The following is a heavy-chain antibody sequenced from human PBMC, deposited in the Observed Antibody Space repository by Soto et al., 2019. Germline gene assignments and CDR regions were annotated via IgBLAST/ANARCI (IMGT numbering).Heavy chain of an antibody. D-gene: IGHD6-19*01. J-gene: IGHJ4*02. CDR2: IRTKSSGATA. CDR3: YRQYISGSQVKDY. V-gene: IGHV3-49*04. Sequence: AGGSLRLSCAASGFNFVDYAMSWVRQAPGKGLEWVGCIRTKSSGATAEYAASVKGTFIISRDDSKGIAYLQMNSLKTDDTAVYSCYRQYISGSQVKDYWGKGPLVTVYS. CDR1: GFNFVDYA.